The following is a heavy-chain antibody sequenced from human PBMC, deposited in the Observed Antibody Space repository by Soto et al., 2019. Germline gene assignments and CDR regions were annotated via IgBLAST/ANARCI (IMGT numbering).Heavy chain of an antibody. CDR1: GFTFSSYA. J-gene: IGHJ5*02. Sequence: GGSLRLSCAASGFTFSSYAMSWVRQAPGKGLEWVSAISGSGGSTYYADSVKGRFTISRDNSKNTLYLQMNSLRAEDTAVYYCAKEQPVVGRRNNWFDPWGQGTLVTVSS. V-gene: IGHV3-23*01. CDR3: AKEQPVVGRRNNWFDP. D-gene: IGHD2-15*01. CDR2: ISGSGGST.